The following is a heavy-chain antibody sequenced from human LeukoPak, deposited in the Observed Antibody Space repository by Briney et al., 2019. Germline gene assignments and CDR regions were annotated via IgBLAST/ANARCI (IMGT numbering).Heavy chain of an antibody. J-gene: IGHJ6*03. CDR3: ARGFTYMDV. V-gene: IGHV1-69*05. Sequence: SVTVSFKASGGTFISYAISWVRQAPGQGGEWMGWIIPIFGTANYAQKFQGRVTITTDESTSTAYMELSSLRSEDTAVYYCARGFTYMDVWGKGTPVTVSS. CDR2: IIPIFGTA. CDR1: GGTFISYA.